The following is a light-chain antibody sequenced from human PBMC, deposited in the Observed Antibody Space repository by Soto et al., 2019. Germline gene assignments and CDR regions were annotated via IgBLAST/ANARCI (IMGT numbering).Light chain of an antibody. Sequence: QSALTQPASGSGSPGQSTTISAPGTRSDVGGYNYVSWYQQHPGKAPKFMIYDVSNRPSGVSTRFSGSKSGNTASLTISGLQAEDEADYYCNSYTTSNTRQIVFGTGTKVTVL. CDR1: RSDVGGYNY. CDR2: DVS. J-gene: IGLJ1*01. CDR3: NSYTTSNTRQIV. V-gene: IGLV2-14*01.